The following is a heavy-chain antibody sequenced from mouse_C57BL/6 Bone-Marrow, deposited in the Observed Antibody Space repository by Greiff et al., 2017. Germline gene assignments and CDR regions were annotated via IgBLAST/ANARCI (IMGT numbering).Heavy chain of an antibody. J-gene: IGHJ2*01. CDR2: IYPRSGNT. D-gene: IGHD2-4*01. Sequence: VQRVESGAELARPGASVKLSCKASGYTFTSYGISWVKQRTGQGLEWIGEIYPRSGNTYYNEKFKGKATLTADKSSSTAYMELRSLTSEDSAVYFCARWGDDYDGLDYWGQGTTLTVSS. CDR1: GYTFTSYG. CDR3: ARWGDDYDGLDY. V-gene: IGHV1-81*01.